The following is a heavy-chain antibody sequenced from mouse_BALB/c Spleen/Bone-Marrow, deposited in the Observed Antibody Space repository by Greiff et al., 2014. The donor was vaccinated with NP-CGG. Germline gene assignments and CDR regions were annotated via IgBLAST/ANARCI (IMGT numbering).Heavy chain of an antibody. J-gene: IGHJ2*01. CDR3: ARYDGYFDY. V-gene: IGHV1-54*01. Sequence: VQLKESGAELVRPGTSVKVSCKASGYAFTDYLMEWLKQRPGQGLEWIGVINPGSGSTNYNEKFKDKATLTADKSSSTAYMQLSSLTSDDSAVYFCARYDGYFDYWGQGTILTVSS. D-gene: IGHD2-3*01. CDR2: INPGSGST. CDR1: GYAFTDYL.